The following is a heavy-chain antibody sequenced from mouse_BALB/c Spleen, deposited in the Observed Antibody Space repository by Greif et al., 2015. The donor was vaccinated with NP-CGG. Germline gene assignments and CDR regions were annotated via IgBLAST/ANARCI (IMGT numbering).Heavy chain of an antibody. CDR1: GFSLTSYG. Sequence: QVQLQQPGPGLVQPSQSLSITCTVSGFSLTSYGVHWVRQSPGKGLEWLGVIWSGGSTDYNAAFISRLSISKDNSKSQVFFKMNSLQANDTAIYYCARNYRYDRVWFAYWGQGTLVTVSA. CDR3: ARNYRYDRVWFAY. D-gene: IGHD2-14*01. CDR2: IWSGGST. J-gene: IGHJ3*01. V-gene: IGHV2-2*02.